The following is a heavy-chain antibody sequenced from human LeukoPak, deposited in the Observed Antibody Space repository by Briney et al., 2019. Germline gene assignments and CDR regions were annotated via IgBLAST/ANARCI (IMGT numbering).Heavy chain of an antibody. Sequence: PSETLSLTCTVSGDSISPYYWTWIRQPPGKGLEYIGYIHYSGRTTYNPSLKGRVTMSVDTSKKELSLRLTSVTAADTAVYYCTRVWGGLARGAFDFWGHGTMVTVSS. CDR3: TRVWGGLARGAFDF. D-gene: IGHD3/OR15-3a*01. CDR1: GDSISPYY. CDR2: IHYSGRT. V-gene: IGHV4-59*01. J-gene: IGHJ3*01.